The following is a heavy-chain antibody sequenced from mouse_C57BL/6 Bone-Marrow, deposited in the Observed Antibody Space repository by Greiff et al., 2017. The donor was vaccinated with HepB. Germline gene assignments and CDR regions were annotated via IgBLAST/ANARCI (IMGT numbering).Heavy chain of an antibody. Sequence: DVHLVESGGDLVKPGGSLKLSCAASGFTFSSYGMSWVRQTPDKRLEWVATISSGGSYTYYPDSVKGRFTISRDNAKNTLYLQMSSLKSEDTAMYYCARHTLLRAFAYWGQGTLVTVSA. D-gene: IGHD1-1*01. CDR2: ISSGGSYT. CDR1: GFTFSSYG. CDR3: ARHTLLRAFAY. V-gene: IGHV5-6*01. J-gene: IGHJ3*01.